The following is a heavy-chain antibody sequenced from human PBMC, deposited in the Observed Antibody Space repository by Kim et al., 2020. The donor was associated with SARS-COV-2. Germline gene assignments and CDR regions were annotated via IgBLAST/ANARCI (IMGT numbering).Heavy chain of an antibody. D-gene: IGHD3-16*01. Sequence: THRPSCKGQVTISADKSPNTAYLHWGSLKASDTAIYYCARRVGDYVTYFDYWGQGTLVTVSS. V-gene: IGHV5-51*01. J-gene: IGHJ4*02. CDR3: ARRVGDYVTYFDY.